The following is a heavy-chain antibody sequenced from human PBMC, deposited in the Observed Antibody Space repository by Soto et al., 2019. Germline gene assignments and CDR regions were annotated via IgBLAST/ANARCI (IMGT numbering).Heavy chain of an antibody. CDR3: ARGSLYYYDSSGYFDY. CDR1: GDSISSYY. J-gene: IGHJ4*02. D-gene: IGHD3-22*01. V-gene: IGHV4-59*01. Sequence: SETLSLTCTVSGDSISSYYWSWIRQPPGKGLEWIGYIYYSGSTNYNPSLKSRVTISVGTSKSQFSLRLSSVTAADTAVYYCARGSLYYYDSSGYFDYWGQGTLVTVSS. CDR2: IYYSGST.